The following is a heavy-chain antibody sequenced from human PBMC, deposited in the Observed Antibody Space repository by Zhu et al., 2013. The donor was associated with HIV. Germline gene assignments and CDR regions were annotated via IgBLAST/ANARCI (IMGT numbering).Heavy chain of an antibody. Sequence: QVQLVQSGVEVKKPGASVKVSCEASGYIFTTYGISWLRQAPGQGLEWMGWISTYNGDTNYAQKFQGRVTMTRDTPARTVYMELSSLRSEDTALYFCAREVERIVDYWGQGTLVTVSS. J-gene: IGHJ4*02. D-gene: IGHD1-1*01. CDR2: ISTYNGDT. V-gene: IGHV1-18*01. CDR1: GYIFTTYG. CDR3: AREVERIVDY.